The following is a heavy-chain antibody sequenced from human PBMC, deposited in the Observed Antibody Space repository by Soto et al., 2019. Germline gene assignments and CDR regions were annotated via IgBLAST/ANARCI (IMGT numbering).Heavy chain of an antibody. V-gene: IGHV5-51*01. D-gene: IGHD1-7*01. J-gene: IGHJ6*02. CDR1: GYSFSNYW. Sequence: PGESLKISCKGSGYSFSNYWIGWVRQMTGKGLEWMGIIFPADSDTRYSPSFQGQVIISADKSTSTAYLQWSSLTASDTAMYYCARRGSRNELYGMDVWGQGTTVTSP. CDR3: ARRGSRNELYGMDV. CDR2: IFPADSDT.